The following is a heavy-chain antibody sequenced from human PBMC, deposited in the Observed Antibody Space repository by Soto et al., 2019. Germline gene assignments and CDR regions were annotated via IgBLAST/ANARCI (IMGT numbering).Heavy chain of an antibody. CDR3: AAGYTTGPDAFDI. CDR2: IFPGDSDT. Sequence: PGESLKISCKGSGYNFAYYWIGWVRQMPGKGLEWMGMIFPGDSDTKNSPSLQGQITMSVDKSDSSAYLQWRSLKASDTAMYYCAAGYTTGPDAFDIWGQGTMVTVSS. D-gene: IGHD6-13*01. CDR1: GYNFAYYW. V-gene: IGHV5-51*01. J-gene: IGHJ3*02.